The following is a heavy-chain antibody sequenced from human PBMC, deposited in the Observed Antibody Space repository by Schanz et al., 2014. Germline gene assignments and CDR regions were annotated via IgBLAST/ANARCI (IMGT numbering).Heavy chain of an antibody. Sequence: DVQLLESGGGLVQPGGSLRLSCAASGFTFNSYAMTWVRQAPGKGLEWVSSISHSGGSKYYADSVKGRFTISRDNSENTLYLRMSSLRAEDTAVYYCARPRFDYGEVDYWGQGTLVTVSS. V-gene: IGHV3-23*01. CDR1: GFTFNSYA. CDR3: ARPRFDYGEVDY. D-gene: IGHD4-17*01. CDR2: ISHSGGSK. J-gene: IGHJ4*02.